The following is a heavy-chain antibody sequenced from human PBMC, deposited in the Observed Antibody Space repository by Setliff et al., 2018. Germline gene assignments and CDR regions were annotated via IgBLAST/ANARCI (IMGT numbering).Heavy chain of an antibody. D-gene: IGHD3-22*01. CDR3: ARPYYDSRYAFDI. Sequence: GASVKVSCKASGYTFTSYYMHWVRQATGQGLEWMGGIIPIFATANYPQKFQGRVTITTDESTRTAYKELSSLRSEDTAVYYCARPYYDSRYAFDIWGQGTMVTVSS. V-gene: IGHV1-69*05. CDR1: GYTFTSYY. CDR2: IIPIFATA. J-gene: IGHJ3*02.